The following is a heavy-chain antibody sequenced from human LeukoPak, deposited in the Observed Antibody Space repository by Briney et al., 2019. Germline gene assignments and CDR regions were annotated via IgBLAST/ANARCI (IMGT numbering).Heavy chain of an antibody. Sequence: PGGSLRLSCAASGFTFSIYWMSWVRQAPGKGLEWVANIEQDGSEKYYVDSVKGRFTISRDNAKNSLYLQMNSLRAEDTSVYYCARDRAVATIGGVDYWGQGTLVTVSS. D-gene: IGHD5-12*01. CDR2: IEQDGSEK. CDR3: ARDRAVATIGGVDY. J-gene: IGHJ4*02. V-gene: IGHV3-7*01. CDR1: GFTFSIYW.